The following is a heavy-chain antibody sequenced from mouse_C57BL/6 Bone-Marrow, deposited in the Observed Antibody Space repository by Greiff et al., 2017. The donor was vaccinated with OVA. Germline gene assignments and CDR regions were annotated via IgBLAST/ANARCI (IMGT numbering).Heavy chain of an antibody. Sequence: ESGPGLVKPSQSLSLTCSVTGYSITSGYYWNWIRQFPGNKLEWMGYISYDGSNNYNPSLKNRISITRDTSKNQFFLKLNSVTTEDTATYYCAREITTVVALYWYFDVWGTGTTVTVSS. J-gene: IGHJ1*03. CDR2: ISYDGSN. V-gene: IGHV3-6*01. D-gene: IGHD1-1*01. CDR3: AREITTVVALYWYFDV. CDR1: GYSITSGYY.